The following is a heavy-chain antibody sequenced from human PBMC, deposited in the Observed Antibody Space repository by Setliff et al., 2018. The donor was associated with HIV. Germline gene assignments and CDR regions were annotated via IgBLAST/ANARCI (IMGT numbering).Heavy chain of an antibody. CDR2: IYHSGSA. CDR3: ARGFDYAQRPPLYYFDY. J-gene: IGHJ4*02. V-gene: IGHV4-30-2*01. D-gene: IGHD2-2*01. CDR1: GGSINSGGYS. Sequence: SETLSLTCAVSGGSINSGGYSWSWIRQPPGKGLEWIGYIYHSGSAIYNPSLNSRVTISVDTSKNQFSLKLSSVTAADTAVYYCARGFDYAQRPPLYYFDYWGQGTLVTVSS.